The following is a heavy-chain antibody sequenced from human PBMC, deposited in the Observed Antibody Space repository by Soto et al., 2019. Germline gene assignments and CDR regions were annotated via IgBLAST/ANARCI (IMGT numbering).Heavy chain of an antibody. J-gene: IGHJ4*02. CDR1: GGSISSSSFS. CDR3: ARHASGSHD. Sequence: QLQLQESGPGLVKPSETLSLTCSVSGGSISSSSFSWAWIRQLPGKGLEWIGTTSYSGSRYYKPSLKSRVTISLDTSKNQFSLQLTSVTAADTAVYYCARHASGSHDWGQGTLVTVSS. CDR2: TSYSGSR. D-gene: IGHD3-10*01. V-gene: IGHV4-39*01.